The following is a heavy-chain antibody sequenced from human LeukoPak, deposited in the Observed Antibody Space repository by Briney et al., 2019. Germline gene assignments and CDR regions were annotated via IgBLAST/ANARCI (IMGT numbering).Heavy chain of an antibody. CDR3: ARSYSSGWEGGSGPYGMDV. J-gene: IGHJ6*04. D-gene: IGHD6-19*01. CDR1: GGSISSGGYS. CDR2: IYYSGST. Sequence: SQTLSLTCAVSGGSISSGGYSWSWIRQPPGKGLEWIGYIYYSGSTNYNPSLKSRVTISVDTSKNQFSLKLSSVTAADTAVYYCARSYSSGWEGGSGPYGMDVWGKGTTVTVSS. V-gene: IGHV4-61*08.